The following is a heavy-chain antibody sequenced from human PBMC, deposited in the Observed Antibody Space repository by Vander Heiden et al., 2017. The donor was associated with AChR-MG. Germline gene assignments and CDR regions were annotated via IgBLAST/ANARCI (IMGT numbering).Heavy chain of an antibody. CDR1: GFTFSSYG. CDR3: AKDPGCGELFQSDY. J-gene: IGHJ4*02. CDR2: IRYDGSNK. Sequence: QVQLVESGGGVVQPGGSLRLSCAASGFTFSSYGMHWVRQAPGKGLEWVAFIRYDGSNKYYADSVKGRFTISRDNSKNTLYLQMNSLRAEDTAVYYCAKDPGCGELFQSDYWGQGTLVTVSS. D-gene: IGHD3-10*01. V-gene: IGHV3-30*02.